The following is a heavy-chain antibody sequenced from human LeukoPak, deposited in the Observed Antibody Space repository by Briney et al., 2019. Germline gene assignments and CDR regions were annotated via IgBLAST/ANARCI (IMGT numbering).Heavy chain of an antibody. J-gene: IGHJ3*02. CDR1: GGSISSYY. CDR2: IYTSGST. V-gene: IGHV4-4*07. D-gene: IGHD6-19*01. CDR3: ASLHSSGWYTDAFDI. Sequence: SETLSLTCTVSGGSISSYYWSWIRQPAGKGLEWIGRIYTSGSTNYNPSLKSRVTMSVDTSKNQFSLKLSSVTAADTAVYYCASLHSSGWYTDAFDIWGQGTMVTVSS.